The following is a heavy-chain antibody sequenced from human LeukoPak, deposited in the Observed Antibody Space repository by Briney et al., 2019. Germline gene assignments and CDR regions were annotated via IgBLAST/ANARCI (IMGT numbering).Heavy chain of an antibody. J-gene: IGHJ4*02. CDR2: MNPNSGNT. CDR3: ARGLSSGDY. CDR1: GYTFTSYD. V-gene: IGHV1-8*01. D-gene: IGHD6-19*01. Sequence: AXXKVSRKASGYTFTSYDINWVRQAPGQGLEGMGWMNPNSGNTVYAQKLKGRVTMTRNTSKSTAYMELSSLRSEDTAVYYCARGLSSGDYWGQGTLVTVSS.